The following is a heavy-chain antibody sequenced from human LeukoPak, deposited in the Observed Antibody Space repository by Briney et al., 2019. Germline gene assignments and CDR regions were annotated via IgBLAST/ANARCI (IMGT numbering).Heavy chain of an antibody. D-gene: IGHD4-17*01. CDR2: INQDGSDK. CDR1: GFTFSSYW. V-gene: IGHV3-7*05. J-gene: IGHJ4*02. CDR3: AREVYGDNYSDY. Sequence: GESLRLSCAASGFTFSSYWMTWVRQAPGKGLEWVANINQDGSDKYYVDSVKGRFTISRDNAKTSLFLQMNSLRVEDTAVYYCAREVYGDNYSDYWGRGTLVTVAS.